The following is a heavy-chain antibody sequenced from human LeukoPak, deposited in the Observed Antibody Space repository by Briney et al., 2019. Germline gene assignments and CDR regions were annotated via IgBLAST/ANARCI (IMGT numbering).Heavy chain of an antibody. CDR3: AREVDVPFTSDGFDI. CDR1: GVSISRSDY. CDR2: IHYTGAT. Sequence: SQTLSLTCTVSGVSISRSDYWSWIRQAPGKGLEWVGYIHYTGATYYNPSLKSRLTLSLDTSKNQFSLKLSSVTAADTAVYYCAREVDVPFTSDGFDIWGQGTVVTVSS. J-gene: IGHJ3*02. D-gene: IGHD3-10*02. V-gene: IGHV4-31*03.